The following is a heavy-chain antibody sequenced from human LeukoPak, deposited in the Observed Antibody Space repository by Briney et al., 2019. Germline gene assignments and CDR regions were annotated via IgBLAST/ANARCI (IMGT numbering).Heavy chain of an antibody. J-gene: IGHJ4*02. CDR3: ARSGVNYYDSSGYPEAFDY. Sequence: SPTLTLTCAISGDSVSSNSAAWNWIRQSPSRGLEWLGRTYHVAKWYNDYAVSVKSRITINPDTSKNQFSLQLNSVTPEDTAVYYRARSGVNYYDSSGYPEAFDYWGQGTLVTLSS. D-gene: IGHD3-22*01. V-gene: IGHV6-1*01. CDR2: TYHVAKWYN. CDR1: GDSVSSNSAA.